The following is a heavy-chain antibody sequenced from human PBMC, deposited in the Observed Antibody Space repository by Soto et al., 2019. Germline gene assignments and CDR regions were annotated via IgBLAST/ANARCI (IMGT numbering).Heavy chain of an antibody. CDR3: AKDLVGSNADYYDY. D-gene: IGHD2-15*01. V-gene: IGHV3-23*01. CDR2: ISGRGGST. J-gene: IGHJ4*02. CDR1: GFTFSSYA. Sequence: EVQLLESGGGLVQPGGSLRLSCAASGFTFSSYAMSWVRQAPGKGMEWVAAISGRGGSTYYTDSVKGRFTISRENSKNTLYLQMSSLRAEDAAVYYCAKDLVGSNADYYDYWGQGTLVTVSS.